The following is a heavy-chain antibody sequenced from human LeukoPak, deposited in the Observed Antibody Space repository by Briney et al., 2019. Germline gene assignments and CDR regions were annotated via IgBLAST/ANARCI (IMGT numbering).Heavy chain of an antibody. Sequence: PSETLSLTCTVSGFSISTNDYHWGWIRQPPGKGLEWIGFVHYGGSTNYNTSLKSRVTILLDTSENQFSLKLSSETAADTAVYYCTRRVVRNPYYGMDVWGQGTTVTVSS. J-gene: IGHJ6*02. CDR2: VHYGGST. CDR3: TRRVVRNPYYGMDV. V-gene: IGHV4-61*05. D-gene: IGHD2-15*01. CDR1: GFSISTNDYH.